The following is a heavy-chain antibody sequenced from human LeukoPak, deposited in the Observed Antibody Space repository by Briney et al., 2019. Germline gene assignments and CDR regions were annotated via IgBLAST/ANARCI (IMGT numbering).Heavy chain of an antibody. CDR2: IWHDGSHK. CDR3: VRGWGSNVYASAFDV. CDR1: GFTFSTYG. D-gene: IGHD3-16*01. V-gene: IGHV3-33*01. Sequence: QPGGSLRLSCAASGFTFSTYGMHWVRQAPGKGLEWVTVIWHDGSHKDYADSVKGRFTISRDNSKNTPYLQMNDLRAEDTAMYYCVRGWGSNVYASAFDVWGQGTMVTVSS. J-gene: IGHJ3*01.